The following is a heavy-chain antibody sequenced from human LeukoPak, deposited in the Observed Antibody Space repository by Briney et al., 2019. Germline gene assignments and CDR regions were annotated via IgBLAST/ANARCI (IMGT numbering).Heavy chain of an antibody. J-gene: IGHJ4*02. V-gene: IGHV3-23*01. CDR3: ARDPYYYDSSGYYRTHYFDY. CDR1: GFTFSSYA. Sequence: GGSLRLSCAASGFTFSSYAMSWVRQAPGKGLEWVSAISGSGGSTYYADSVKGRFTISRDNSKNTLYLQMNSLRAEDTAVYYCARDPYYYDSSGYYRTHYFDYWGQGTLVTVSS. CDR2: ISGSGGST. D-gene: IGHD3-22*01.